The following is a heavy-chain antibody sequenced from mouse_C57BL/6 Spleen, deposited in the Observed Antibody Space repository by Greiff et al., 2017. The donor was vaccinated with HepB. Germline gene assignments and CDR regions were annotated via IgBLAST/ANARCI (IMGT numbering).Heavy chain of an antibody. J-gene: IGHJ4*01. CDR3: ARTRSGCSPYAMDY. D-gene: IGHD1-1*01. CDR1: GYTFTSYW. Sequence: QVQLQQPGAELVKPGASVKLSCKASGYTFTSYWMQWVKQRPGQGLEWIGEIDPSDSYTNYNQKFKGKATLTVDTSSSSAYMQLSSLTSEDSAVYYCARTRSGCSPYAMDYWGQGTSVTVSS. V-gene: IGHV1-50*01. CDR2: IDPSDSYT.